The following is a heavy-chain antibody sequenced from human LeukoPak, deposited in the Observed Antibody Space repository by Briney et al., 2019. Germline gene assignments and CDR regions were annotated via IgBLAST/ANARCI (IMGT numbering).Heavy chain of an antibody. CDR1: GYTFTSYG. CDR3: AREARYFDWLGYYFDY. CDR2: ISAYNGNT. D-gene: IGHD3-9*01. Sequence: ASVKVSCKASGYTFTSYGISWVRQAPGQGLEWMGWISAYNGNTNYAQKLQGRVTMTTDTSTSTAYMELRSLRSDDTAVYYCAREARYFDWLGYYFDYWGPGTLVTVSS. J-gene: IGHJ4*02. V-gene: IGHV1-18*01.